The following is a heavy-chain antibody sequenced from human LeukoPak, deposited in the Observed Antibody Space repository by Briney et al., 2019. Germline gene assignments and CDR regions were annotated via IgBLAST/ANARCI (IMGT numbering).Heavy chain of an antibody. V-gene: IGHV3-33*01. J-gene: IGHJ4*02. D-gene: IGHD3-22*01. CDR3: VRELPPVVQYYFDY. CDR1: GFTFSSYG. CDR2: IWYDGSNK. Sequence: GGSLRLSCAASGFTFSSYGMHWVRQAPGKGLEWVAVIWYDGSNKYYADSVKGRFTISRDNSRNTLYLQMNSLRAEDTAVYYCVRELPPVVQYYFDYWGPGTLVTVSS.